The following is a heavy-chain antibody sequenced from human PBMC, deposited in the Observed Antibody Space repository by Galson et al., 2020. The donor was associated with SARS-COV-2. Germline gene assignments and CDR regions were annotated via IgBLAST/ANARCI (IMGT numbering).Heavy chain of an antibody. V-gene: IGHV4-59*01. D-gene: IGHD2-15*01. CDR1: GGSISSYY. J-gene: IGHJ5*02. Sequence: SETLSLTCTVSGGSISSYYWSWIRQPPGKGLEWIGYIYYSGSTNYNPSLKSRVTISVDTSKNQFSLKLSSVTAADTAVYYCARARWWWLWFDPWGQGTLVTVSS. CDR2: IYYSGST. CDR3: ARARWWWLWFDP.